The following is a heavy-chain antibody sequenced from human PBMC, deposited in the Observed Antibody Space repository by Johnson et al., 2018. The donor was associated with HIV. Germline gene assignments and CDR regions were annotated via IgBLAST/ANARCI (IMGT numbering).Heavy chain of an antibody. CDR3: ARDPSPIVGATYAFDI. J-gene: IGHJ3*02. Sequence: MQLVESGGGVVQPGRSLRLSCAASGFTFSSYAMHWIRQAPGKGLEWVSYISSSGSTIYYADSVKGRFTISRDNAKNSLYLQMNSLRAEDTAVYYCARDPSPIVGATYAFDIWGQGTMVTVSS. V-gene: IGHV3-48*04. CDR2: ISSSGSTI. CDR1: GFTFSSYA. D-gene: IGHD1-26*01.